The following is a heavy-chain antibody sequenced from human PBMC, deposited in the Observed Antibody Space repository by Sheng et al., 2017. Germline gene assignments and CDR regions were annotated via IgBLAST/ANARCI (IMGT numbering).Heavy chain of an antibody. D-gene: IGHD1-26*01. CDR1: GFIVSDNY. V-gene: IGHV3-53*01. CDR2: LYSDGST. Sequence: EVQLVESGGGLIQPGGSLRLSCAASGFIVSDNYMTWVRQAPGKGLEWVSVLYSDGSTYYSDSVKGRFTISRDASKNTLFLHMNSLRVEDTAVYYCARAAGGSYYGAADSWGQGTLVTVSS. J-gene: IGHJ4*02. CDR3: ARAAGGSYYGAADS.